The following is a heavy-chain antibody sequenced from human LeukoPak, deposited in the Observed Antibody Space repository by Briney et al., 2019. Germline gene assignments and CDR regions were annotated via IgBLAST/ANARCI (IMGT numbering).Heavy chain of an antibody. Sequence: SETLSLTCTVSGVSVSSSHCWGWIRQPPGKGLEWIGSIYYGGSTYYNASLRSRVTTSVDTSKNQFSLKLSSVTAADTAVYYCARNLWFGESKWFDPWGQGTLVTVSS. CDR2: IYYGGST. J-gene: IGHJ5*02. CDR3: ARNLWFGESKWFDP. D-gene: IGHD3-10*01. V-gene: IGHV4-39*07. CDR1: GVSVSSSHC.